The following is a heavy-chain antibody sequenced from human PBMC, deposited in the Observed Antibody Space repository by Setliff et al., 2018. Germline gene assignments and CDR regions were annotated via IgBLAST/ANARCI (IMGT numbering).Heavy chain of an antibody. Sequence: GESMRLSCVVSGFTFSSYAMSWVRQAPGKGLEWVSTITGSAARTYYADSVKGRFTISRDNSKSILYHQMNSLRAEDTAVYYCAKDHSYDFWAGILNPFWGQGTLVTVSS. J-gene: IGHJ4*02. V-gene: IGHV3-23*01. CDR3: AKDHSYDFWAGILNPF. CDR1: GFTFSSYA. D-gene: IGHD3-3*01. CDR2: ITGSAART.